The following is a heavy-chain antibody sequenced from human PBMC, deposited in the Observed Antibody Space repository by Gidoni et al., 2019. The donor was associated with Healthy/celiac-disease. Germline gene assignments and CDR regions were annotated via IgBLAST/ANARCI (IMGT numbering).Heavy chain of an antibody. Sequence: VESGGGVVQPGRSLRLSCAASGFPFSSYAMHWVRQAPGKGLEWVAVISYDGSNKYYADSVKGRFTISRDNSKNTLYLQMNSLRAEDTAVYYCARGSGSYHTLDYWGQGTLVTVSS. CDR2: ISYDGSNK. CDR1: GFPFSSYA. D-gene: IGHD1-26*01. CDR3: ARGSGSYHTLDY. V-gene: IGHV3-30-3*01. J-gene: IGHJ4*02.